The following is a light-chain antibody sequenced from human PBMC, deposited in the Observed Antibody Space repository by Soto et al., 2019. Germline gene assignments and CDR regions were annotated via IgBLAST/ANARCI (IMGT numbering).Light chain of an antibody. J-gene: IGLJ2*01. V-gene: IGLV3-21*04. CDR3: QVWYTANDHPI. CDR2: YDF. Sequence: SYVLTQRPSVSVAPEKTASITCGGDNIGDKAVHWYQHRPGQAPRLVIYYDFERPSGIHERFSGSNSGNTATLTISRVEAGDEADYYCQVWYTANDHPIFGGGTKLTVL. CDR1: NIGDKA.